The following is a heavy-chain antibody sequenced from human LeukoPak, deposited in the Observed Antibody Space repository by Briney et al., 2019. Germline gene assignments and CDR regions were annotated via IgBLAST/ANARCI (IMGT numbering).Heavy chain of an antibody. D-gene: IGHD3-22*01. CDR2: INPSGGST. CDR3: ARARVYYYDSSGYYCDSFDI. Sequence: ASVKVSCKASGYTFTSYYMHWVRQAPGQGLEWMGIINPSGGSTSYAQKFQGRVTMTRNMSTSTVYMELSSLRSEDTAVYYCARARVYYYDSSGYYCDSFDIWGQGTMVTVSS. CDR1: GYTFTSYY. J-gene: IGHJ3*02. V-gene: IGHV1-46*01.